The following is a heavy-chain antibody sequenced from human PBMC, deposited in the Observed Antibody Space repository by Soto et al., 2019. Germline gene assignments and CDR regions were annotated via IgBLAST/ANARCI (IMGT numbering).Heavy chain of an antibody. D-gene: IGHD6-19*01. V-gene: IGHV5-10-1*01. J-gene: IGHJ5*02. CDR1: GYSFTSYW. Sequence: PGESLKISCKGSGYSFTSYWISWVRQMPGKGLEWMGRIDPSDSYTNYSPSFQGHVTISADKSISTAYLQWSSLKASDTAMYYCARHHSRSGWYAPNENWFDPWGQGTLVTVSS. CDR3: ARHHSRSGWYAPNENWFDP. CDR2: IDPSDSYT.